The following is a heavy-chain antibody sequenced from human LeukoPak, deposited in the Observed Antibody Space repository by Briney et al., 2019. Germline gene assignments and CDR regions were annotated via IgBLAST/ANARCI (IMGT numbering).Heavy chain of an antibody. Sequence: GGSLRLSCAASGFTFSSYWMSWVRQAPGKGLEWVANIKQDGSEKYYVDSVKGRFTISRDNAKNSLYLQMNSLRAEDTAVYYCARDKVGHIGEVPNAFDIWGLGTMVTVSS. V-gene: IGHV3-7*01. CDR1: GFTFSSYW. CDR2: IKQDGSEK. CDR3: ARDKVGHIGEVPNAFDI. J-gene: IGHJ3*02. D-gene: IGHD1-26*01.